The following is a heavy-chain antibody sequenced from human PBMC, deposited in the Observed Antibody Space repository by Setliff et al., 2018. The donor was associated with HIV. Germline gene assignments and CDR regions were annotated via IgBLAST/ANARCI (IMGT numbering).Heavy chain of an antibody. CDR2: INPSGGST. Sequence: ASVKVSCKASGYNYITFGISWVRQAPGQGLEWMGIINPSGGSTSYAQKFQGRVTMTRDTSTSTVYMELSSLRSEDTAVYYCATNPEMATINYYYYYMDVWGKGTTVTVSS. D-gene: IGHD5-12*01. V-gene: IGHV1-46*01. CDR1: GYNYITFG. J-gene: IGHJ6*03. CDR3: ATNPEMATINYYYYYMDV.